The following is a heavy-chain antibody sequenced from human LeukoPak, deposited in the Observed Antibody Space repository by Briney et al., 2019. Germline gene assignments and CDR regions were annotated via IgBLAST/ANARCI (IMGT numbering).Heavy chain of an antibody. Sequence: GGSLRLSCAASGFTVSSNYMSWVRQAPGKGLEWVSVIHSGGSTYYADSVKGRFTISRHNSKNTLYLQMNSLRAEDTAVYYCAREGGGYSYGPTDAFDIWGQGTMVTVSS. CDR3: AREGGGYSYGPTDAFDI. V-gene: IGHV3-53*04. J-gene: IGHJ3*02. CDR2: IHSGGST. D-gene: IGHD5-18*01. CDR1: GFTVSSNY.